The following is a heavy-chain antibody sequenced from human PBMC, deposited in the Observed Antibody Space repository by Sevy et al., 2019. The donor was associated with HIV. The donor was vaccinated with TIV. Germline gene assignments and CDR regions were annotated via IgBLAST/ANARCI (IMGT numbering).Heavy chain of an antibody. CDR1: GFSLSTSGMC. J-gene: IGHJ5*02. CDR2: IDWDDNQ. D-gene: IGHD4-17*01. Sequence: NFGRSGPTLVRPTQTLTLTCTFSGFSLSTSGMCVSWIRQPPGKALEWLSLIDWDDNQYYKTSLKTRVTIPKETSKNQVVLTMANMDPVDTATYYCARVLYGDYTNFFDPWGQGTLVTVSS. CDR3: ARVLYGDYTNFFDP. V-gene: IGHV2-70*01.